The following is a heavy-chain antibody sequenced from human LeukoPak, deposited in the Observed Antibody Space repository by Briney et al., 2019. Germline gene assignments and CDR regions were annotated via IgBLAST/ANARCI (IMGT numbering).Heavy chain of an antibody. CDR2: INHSGST. V-gene: IGHV4-34*01. CDR3: ARGGSMVRGVIITRSRYYYMAV. D-gene: IGHD3-10*01. Sequence: SETLSLTCAVYGGSFSGYYWSWIREPPGKGLEWIGEINHSGSTNYKPSLKSRVTISVDTSKNQFSLKLSSVTAADTAVYYCARGGSMVRGVIITRSRYYYMAVWGKGTTVTVSS. J-gene: IGHJ6*03. CDR1: GGSFSGYY.